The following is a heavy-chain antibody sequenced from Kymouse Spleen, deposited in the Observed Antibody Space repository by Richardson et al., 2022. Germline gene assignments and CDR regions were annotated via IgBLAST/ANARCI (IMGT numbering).Heavy chain of an antibody. CDR1: GGSISSSSYY. V-gene: IGHV4-39*01. J-gene: IGHJ4*02. D-gene: IGHD3-10*01. CDR2: IYYSGST. CDR3: ARLTMVRGVTLSFDY. Sequence: QLQLQESGPGLVKPSETLSLTCTVSGGSISSSSYYWGWIRQPPGKGLEWIGSIYYSGSTYYNPSLKSRVTISVDTSKNQFSLKLSSVTAADTAVYYCARLTMVRGVTLSFDYWGQGTLVTVSS.